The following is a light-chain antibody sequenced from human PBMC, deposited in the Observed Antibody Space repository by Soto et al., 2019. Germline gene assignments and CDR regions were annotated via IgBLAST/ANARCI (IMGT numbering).Light chain of an antibody. J-gene: IGLJ1*01. Sequence: QSVLTQPRSVSGSPGQSVTISCTGTSSDVGAYIYVSWYQHHPGKAPKVMIYEVTNRPSGVSDRFSGSKSGNTASLTISGLQAEDEADYYCCSYTSSRTYVFGTGTKVTVL. V-gene: IGLV2-11*01. CDR2: EVT. CDR3: CSYTSSRTYV. CDR1: SSDVGAYIY.